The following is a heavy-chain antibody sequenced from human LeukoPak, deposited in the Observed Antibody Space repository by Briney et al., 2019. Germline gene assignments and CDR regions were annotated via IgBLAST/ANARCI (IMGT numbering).Heavy chain of an antibody. D-gene: IGHD3-3*01. J-gene: IGHJ6*03. CDR1: GGSFSGYY. Sequence: KPSETLSLTCAVYGGSFSGYYWSWIRQPPGKGLEWIGEINHSGSTNYNPSLESRVTISVDTSKNQFSLKLSSVTAADTAVYFCARDSAIGYYDFSYMDVWGKGTTVTVSS. CDR3: ARDSAIGYYDFSYMDV. V-gene: IGHV4-34*01. CDR2: INHSGST.